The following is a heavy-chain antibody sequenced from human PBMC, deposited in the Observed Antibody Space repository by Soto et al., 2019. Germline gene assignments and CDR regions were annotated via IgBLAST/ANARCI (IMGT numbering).Heavy chain of an antibody. CDR2: INTNSGGT. CDR1: GYAFTGYY. Sequence: GASVKVSCKASGYAFTGYYIHWVRQAPGQGLEWMGWINTNSGGTKYAQKFQGWVTMTRDTSINTAYMELSRLRSDDTVVYYCAREEGDSGGMDVRGQGTTVTVSS. V-gene: IGHV1-2*04. D-gene: IGHD3-10*01. CDR3: AREEGDSGGMDV. J-gene: IGHJ6*02.